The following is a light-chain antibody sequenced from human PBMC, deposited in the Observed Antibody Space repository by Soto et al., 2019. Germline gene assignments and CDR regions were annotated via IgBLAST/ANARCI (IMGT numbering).Light chain of an antibody. CDR2: EVT. Sequence: QSVLTQPASVSGSPGQSITISCTGTSSDVGGYNYVSWYQQHPGKAPKLIIYEVTNRPSGVSNRFSGSKSGNTASLTISGLQAEDEADYYCSSYTINSTPYVFGTGTQLTVL. CDR1: SSDVGGYNY. J-gene: IGLJ1*01. V-gene: IGLV2-14*01. CDR3: SSYTINSTPYV.